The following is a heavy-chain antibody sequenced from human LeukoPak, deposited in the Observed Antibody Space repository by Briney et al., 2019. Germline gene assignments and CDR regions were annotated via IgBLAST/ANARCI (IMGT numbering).Heavy chain of an antibody. J-gene: IGHJ4*02. V-gene: IGHV3-30*02. D-gene: IGHD1-7*01. Sequence: GGSLRLSCAASGFTFTSCGMHWVRQAPGRVLEWVAFIHYEGTKTFYADSVNDRFTISRDISKNTLYLQMNSLRAEDTAVYYCAKDPPITGTGFDYWGQGTLVTVSS. CDR2: IHYEGTKT. CDR1: GFTFTSCG. CDR3: AKDPPITGTGFDY.